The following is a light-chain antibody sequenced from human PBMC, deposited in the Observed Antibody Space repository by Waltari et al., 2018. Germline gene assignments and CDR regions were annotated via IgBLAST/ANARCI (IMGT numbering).Light chain of an antibody. CDR1: DIGRKS. CDR3: QVWDTSRDHWV. J-gene: IGLJ3*02. V-gene: IGLV3-21*03. CDR2: GEI. Sequence: SYVLAQPPSVSVAPGKTPRITCGGDDIGRKSVHWYQQKSGQAPVLVIYGEIDRPPGIPDRFSGSNSGDTATLTITRVAAGDEADYYCQVWDTSRDHWVFGGGTKLTVL.